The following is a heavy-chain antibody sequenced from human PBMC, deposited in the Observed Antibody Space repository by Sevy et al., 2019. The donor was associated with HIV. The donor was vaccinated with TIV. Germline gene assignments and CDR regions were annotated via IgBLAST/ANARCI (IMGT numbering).Heavy chain of an antibody. V-gene: IGHV3-23*01. CDR2: ISGSGGST. Sequence: GGSLRLSCAASGFTFTNYAMTWVRQAPGKGLEWLSTISGSGGSTFYADSVRGRFTISRDNSKSTLYLQMNSLRAEDTAVYYCAKDIERLRSYYDNSGSYYGDAFDIWGQGTMVTVSS. D-gene: IGHD3-22*01. CDR3: AKDIERLRSYYDNSGSYYGDAFDI. CDR1: GFTFTNYA. J-gene: IGHJ3*02.